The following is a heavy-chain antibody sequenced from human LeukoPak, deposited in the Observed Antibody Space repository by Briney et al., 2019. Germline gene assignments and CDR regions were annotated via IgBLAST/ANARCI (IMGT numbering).Heavy chain of an antibody. CDR1: GDTFSSYA. CDR2: IIPIFGTA. CDR3: ARDYPIYDYVWGSYRYDAFDI. J-gene: IGHJ3*02. Sequence: ASVKVSCKASGDTFSSYAISRVRQAPGQGLEWMGGIIPIFGTANYAQKFQGRVTITADKSTSTAYMELSSLRSEDTAVYYCARDYPIYDYVWGSYRYDAFDIWGQGTMVTVSS. D-gene: IGHD3-16*02. V-gene: IGHV1-69*06.